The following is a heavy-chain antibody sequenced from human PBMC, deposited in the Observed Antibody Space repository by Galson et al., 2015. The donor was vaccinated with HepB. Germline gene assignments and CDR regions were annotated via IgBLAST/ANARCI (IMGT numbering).Heavy chain of an antibody. CDR3: AKDRSNGWYKLRYCYYYYGMDV. D-gene: IGHD6-19*01. Sequence: LRLSCAASGFTFSSYAMSWVRQAPGKGLEWVSAISGSGGSTYYADSVKGRFTISRDNSKNTLYLQMNSLRAEDTAVYYCAKDRSNGWYKLRYCYYYYGMDVWGQGTTVTVSS. J-gene: IGHJ6*02. CDR1: GFTFSSYA. CDR2: ISGSGGST. V-gene: IGHV3-23*01.